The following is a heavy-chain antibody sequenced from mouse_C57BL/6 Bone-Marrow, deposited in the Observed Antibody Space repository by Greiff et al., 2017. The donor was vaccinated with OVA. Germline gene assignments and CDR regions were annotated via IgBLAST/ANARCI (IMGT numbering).Heavy chain of an antibody. D-gene: IGHD1-1*01. J-gene: IGHJ1*03. CDR1: GYTFTSYW. CDR3: AREGDTVVVMGYWYFEV. CDR2: IDPSDSYT. Sequence: QVHVKQPGAELVMPGASVKLSCKASGYTFTSYWMHWVKQRPGQGLEWIGEIDPSDSYTNYNQKFKGKSTLTVDKSSSTAYMQLSSLTSEDSAVYYCAREGDTVVVMGYWYFEVWGTGTTVTVSS. V-gene: IGHV1-69*01.